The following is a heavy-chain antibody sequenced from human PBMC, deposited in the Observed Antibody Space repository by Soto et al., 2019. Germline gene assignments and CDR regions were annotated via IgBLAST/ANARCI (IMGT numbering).Heavy chain of an antibody. CDR2: IYYSGST. J-gene: IGHJ4*02. CDR3: ARVASSGWYXFDY. V-gene: IGHV4-59*01. CDR1: GGSISSYY. Sequence: SETLSLTCTVSGGSISSYYWSWIRQPPGQGLEWIGYIYYSGSTNYNPSLKSRVTISVDTSKNQFSLKLSSVTAADTAVYYCARVASSGWYXFDYWGQGTLVTVSS. D-gene: IGHD6-19*01.